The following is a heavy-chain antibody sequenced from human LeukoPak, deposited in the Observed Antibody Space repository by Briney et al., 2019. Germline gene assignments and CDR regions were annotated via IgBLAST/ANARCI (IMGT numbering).Heavy chain of an antibody. D-gene: IGHD3-22*01. CDR3: AGYDSSGYYIAPWYFDL. J-gene: IGHJ2*01. CDR1: GFTFSSYA. Sequence: GGSPRLSCAASGFTFSSYAMHWVRQAPGKGLEWVSYISSSGSTIYYADSVKGRFTISRDNAKNSLYLQMNSLRAEDTAVYYCAGYDSSGYYIAPWYFDLWGRGTLVTVSS. V-gene: IGHV3-48*04. CDR2: ISSSGSTI.